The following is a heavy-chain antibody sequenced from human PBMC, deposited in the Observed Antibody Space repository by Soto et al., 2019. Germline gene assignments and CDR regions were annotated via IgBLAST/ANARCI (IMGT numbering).Heavy chain of an antibody. J-gene: IGHJ4*02. Sequence: EVQILESGGDLVQPGGSLRLSCAASGFTFSSYAMSWVRQAPGKGREWVSGISGSGGSTYYADSVKGRFSISRDNSKNTLYLQMNSLRAEDTAIYYCARVRGYIVVVPAARTYFDYWGQGILVLVSS. CDR1: GFTFSSYA. D-gene: IGHD2-2*01. V-gene: IGHV3-23*01. CDR2: ISGSGGST. CDR3: ARVRGYIVVVPAARTYFDY.